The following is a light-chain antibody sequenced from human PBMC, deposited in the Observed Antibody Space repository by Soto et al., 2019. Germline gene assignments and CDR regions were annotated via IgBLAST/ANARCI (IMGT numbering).Light chain of an antibody. CDR2: DAS. CDR1: QDITNY. CDR3: QQYDNLPLT. Sequence: DIQMTQSPSSLAASVGDRFTFTCQTSQDITNYLHWFQQKPGKAPKILIYDASNLETGVPSRFSGSGSGTDFTFTISSLQPEDIATYYCQQYDNLPLTVGGGTKVDIK. J-gene: IGKJ4*01. V-gene: IGKV1-33*01.